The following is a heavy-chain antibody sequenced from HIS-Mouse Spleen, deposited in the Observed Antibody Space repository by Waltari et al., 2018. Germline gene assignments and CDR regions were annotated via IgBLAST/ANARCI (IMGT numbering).Heavy chain of an antibody. CDR3: AREPRAAAGNWFDP. D-gene: IGHD6-13*01. Sequence: QVQLVESGGGVVQPGRSLRLSCAASGVTLRISAVPWVRLAPGKGLEWVAVISYDGSNKYYADSVKGRFTISRDNSKNTLYLQMNSLRAEDTAVYYCAREPRAAAGNWFDPWGQGTLVTVSS. CDR2: ISYDGSNK. J-gene: IGHJ5*02. V-gene: IGHV3-30-3*01. CDR1: GVTLRISA.